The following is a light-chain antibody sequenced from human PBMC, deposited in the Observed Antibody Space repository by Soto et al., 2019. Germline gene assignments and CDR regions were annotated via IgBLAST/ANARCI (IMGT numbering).Light chain of an antibody. Sequence: DIPMTQSPSSLSASVGDRVTITCQASQDISNYLNWYQQKPGKAPKLLIYDASNLETGVPSRFSGSGSGTDFTFTISSLQPEDIATYYCQQYDNLPRSALTFGGGTKVEIK. CDR1: QDISNY. J-gene: IGKJ4*01. V-gene: IGKV1-33*01. CDR3: QQYDNLPRSALT. CDR2: DAS.